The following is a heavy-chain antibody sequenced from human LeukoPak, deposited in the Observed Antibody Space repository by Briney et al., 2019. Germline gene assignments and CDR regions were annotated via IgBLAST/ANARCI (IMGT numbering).Heavy chain of an antibody. Sequence: PSETLSLTCTVSGVSISSYYWSWIRQPPGKGLEWIGYIYYSGSTNYNPSLKSRVTISVDTSKNQFPLKLSSVTAADTAVYYCARAAPKTRGAPVYDFWSGYWNYYYMDVWGKGTTVTVSS. J-gene: IGHJ6*03. V-gene: IGHV4-59*01. D-gene: IGHD3-3*01. CDR3: ARAAPKTRGAPVYDFWSGYWNYYYMDV. CDR1: GVSISSYY. CDR2: IYYSGST.